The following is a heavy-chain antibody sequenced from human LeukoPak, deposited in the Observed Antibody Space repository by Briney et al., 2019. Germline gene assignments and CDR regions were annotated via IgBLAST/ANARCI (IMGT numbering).Heavy chain of an antibody. CDR2: ISSSSSYI. V-gene: IGHV3-21*01. Sequence: PGGSLRLSCAASGFTFSRYAMSWVRQAPGKGLEWVSSISSSSSYIYYADSVKGRFTISRDNAKNSLYLQMNSLRAEDTAVYYCARDYDFWSDIDYWGQGTLVTVSS. CDR3: ARDYDFWSDIDY. J-gene: IGHJ4*02. D-gene: IGHD3-3*01. CDR1: GFTFSRYA.